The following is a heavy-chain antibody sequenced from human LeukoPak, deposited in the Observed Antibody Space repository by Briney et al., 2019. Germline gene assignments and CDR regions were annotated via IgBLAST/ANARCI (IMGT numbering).Heavy chain of an antibody. V-gene: IGHV1-2*02. J-gene: IGHJ6*04. CDR2: INLNSGGT. CDR3: AREGTVTGPFYMDV. D-gene: IGHD4-17*01. Sequence: ASVKVSCKASGYTFTSYYMHWVRQAPGQGLEWMGWINLNSGGTNYAQKFQGRVTMTSKTSISTAYMELSRLGSDDTAVYYCAREGTVTGPFYMDVWGKGTTVTVSS. CDR1: GYTFTSYY.